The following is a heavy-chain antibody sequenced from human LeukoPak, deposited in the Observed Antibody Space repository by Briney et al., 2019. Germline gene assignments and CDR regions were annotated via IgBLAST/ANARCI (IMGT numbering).Heavy chain of an antibody. CDR3: ARGSIGSAVFDY. CDR1: GYTFTSYY. V-gene: IGHV1-2*02. CDR2: INPNSGGT. J-gene: IGHJ4*02. D-gene: IGHD2-21*01. Sequence: GASVKVSCKASGYTFTSYYMHWVRQAPGQGLEWMGWINPNSGGTNYAQKFQGRVTMTRNTSISTAYMELSSLRSEDTAVYYCARGSIGSAVFDYWGQGTLVTVSS.